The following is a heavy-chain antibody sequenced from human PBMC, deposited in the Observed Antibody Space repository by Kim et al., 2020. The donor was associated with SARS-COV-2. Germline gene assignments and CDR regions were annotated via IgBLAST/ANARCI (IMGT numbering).Heavy chain of an antibody. D-gene: IGHD2-15*01. J-gene: IGHJ4*02. CDR1: GDSISSTYYY. V-gene: IGHV4-39*01. CDR2: IYYSGGT. CDR3: ARHVAATPFDPFNY. Sequence: SETLSLTCTVSGDSISSTYYYWGWIRQPPGKGLEWIGSIYYSGGTYYNPSLKSRVTISLDTSKNQFSLKLSSVTAAETAVYYCARHVAATPFDPFNYWGQGTLVTVSS.